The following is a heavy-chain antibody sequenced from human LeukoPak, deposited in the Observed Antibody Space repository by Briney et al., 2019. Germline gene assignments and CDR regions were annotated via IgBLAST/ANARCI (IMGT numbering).Heavy chain of an antibody. J-gene: IGHJ4*02. CDR3: ARGGGISSSWYGYYFDY. CDR1: GYTFTSYD. V-gene: IGHV1-8*01. CDR2: MNPNSGNT. Sequence: ASVKVSCKASGYTFTSYDINWVRQATGQGLEWMGWMNPNSGNTGYAQKFQGRVTMTRNTSISTAYMELSSLRSEDTAVYYCARGGGISSSWYGYYFDYWGQGTLVTVSS. D-gene: IGHD6-13*01.